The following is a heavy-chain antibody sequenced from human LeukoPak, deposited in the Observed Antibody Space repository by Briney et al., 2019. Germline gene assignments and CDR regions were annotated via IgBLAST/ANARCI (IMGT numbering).Heavy chain of an antibody. CDR1: GGSIGSGDYY. V-gene: IGHV4-61*02. J-gene: IGHJ4*02. D-gene: IGHD7-27*01. Sequence: SQTLSLTCTVSGGSIGSGDYYWSWIRQPAGKGLEWIGRIYTSGSTNYNPSLKSRVTMSVDTSKNQFSLKLSSVTAADTAVYYCAGDSQTGDSFFDYWGQGTLVTVSS. CDR3: AGDSQTGDSFFDY. CDR2: IYTSGST.